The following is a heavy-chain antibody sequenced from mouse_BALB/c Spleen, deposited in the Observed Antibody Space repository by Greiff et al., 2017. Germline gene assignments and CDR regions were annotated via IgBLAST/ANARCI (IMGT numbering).Heavy chain of an antibody. CDR3: TRSGGLAWFAY. D-gene: IGHD4-1*01. Sequence: EVQGVESGGGLVQPGGSMKLSCVASGFTFSNYWMNWVRQSPEKGLEWVAEIRLKSNNYATHYAESVKGRFTISRDDSKSSVYLQMNNLRAEDTGIYYCTRSGGLAWFAYWGQGTLVTVSA. V-gene: IGHV6-6*02. J-gene: IGHJ3*01. CDR1: GFTFSNYW. CDR2: IRLKSNNYAT.